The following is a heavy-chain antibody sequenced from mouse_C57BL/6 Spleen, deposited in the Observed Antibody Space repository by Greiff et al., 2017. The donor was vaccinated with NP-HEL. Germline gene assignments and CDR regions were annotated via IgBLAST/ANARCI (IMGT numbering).Heavy chain of an antibody. J-gene: IGHJ1*03. CDR3: ARQRDYYGSRGYFDV. D-gene: IGHD1-1*01. CDR1: GFTFSDYY. Sequence: EVKLMESGGGLVQPGGSLKLSCAASGFTFSDYYMYWVRQTPEKRLEWVAYISNGGGSTYYPDTVKGRFTISRDNAKNTLYLQMSRLKSEDTAMYYCARQRDYYGSRGYFDVWGTGTTVTVSS. CDR2: ISNGGGST. V-gene: IGHV5-12*01.